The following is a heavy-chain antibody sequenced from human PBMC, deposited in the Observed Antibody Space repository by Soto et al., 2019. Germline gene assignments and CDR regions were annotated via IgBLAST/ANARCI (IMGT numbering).Heavy chain of an antibody. CDR1: GFTFSSYS. CDR2: ISSSSSYI. V-gene: IGHV3-21*01. J-gene: IGHJ5*02. Sequence: SGGSLRLSCAASGFTFSSYSMNWVRQAPGKGLEWVSSISSSSSYIYYADSVKGRFTISRDNAKNSLYLQMNSLRAEDTAVYYCARGYDYVWGSYRSPPFDPWGQGTLVTVSS. D-gene: IGHD3-16*02. CDR3: ARGYDYVWGSYRSPPFDP.